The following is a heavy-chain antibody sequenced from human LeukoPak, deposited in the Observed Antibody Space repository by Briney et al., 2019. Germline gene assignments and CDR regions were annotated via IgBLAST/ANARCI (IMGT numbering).Heavy chain of an antibody. CDR3: GRDWEGLLNWFDP. CDR2: ISSSSSTI. J-gene: IGHJ5*02. D-gene: IGHD1-26*01. Sequence: GGSLRLSCAASGFTFSSYSMNWVRQAPGKGLEWVSYISSSSSTIYYADSVKGRFTISRDNAKNSLYLQMNSLRAEDTAVYYCGRDWEGLLNWFDPWGQGTLVTVSS. V-gene: IGHV3-48*01. CDR1: GFTFSSYS.